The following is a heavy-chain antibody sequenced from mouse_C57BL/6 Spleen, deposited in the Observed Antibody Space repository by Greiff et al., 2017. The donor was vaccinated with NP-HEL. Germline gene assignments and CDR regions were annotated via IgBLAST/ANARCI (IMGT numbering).Heavy chain of an antibody. V-gene: IGHV1-18*01. CDR2: INPNNGGT. D-gene: IGHD2-1*01. CDR1: GYTFTDYN. J-gene: IGHJ4*01. CDR3: ARRYYGNHYYAMDY. Sequence: EVQLQQSGPELVKPGASVKIPCKASGYTFTDYNMDWVKQSHGKSLEWIGDINPNNGGTIYNQKFKGKATLTVDKSSSTAYMELRSLTSEDTAVYYCARRYYGNHYYAMDYWGQGTSVTVSS.